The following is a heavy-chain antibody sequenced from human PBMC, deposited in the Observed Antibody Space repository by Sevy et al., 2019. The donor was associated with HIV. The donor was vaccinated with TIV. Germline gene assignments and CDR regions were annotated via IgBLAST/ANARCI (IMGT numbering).Heavy chain of an antibody. CDR3: ARLMGSSTLIDS. CDR2: IYYTGTT. CDR1: GGSINNYY. D-gene: IGHD6-13*01. V-gene: IGHV4-59*01. J-gene: IGHJ4*02. Sequence: SETLSLTCTVSGGSINNYYWTWIRQPPGKGLEWIGFIYYTGTTTYNPSLKSRVTISVDPSRSQFSLRLSSISAADTAVYHCARLMGSSTLIDSWGQGTLVTVSS.